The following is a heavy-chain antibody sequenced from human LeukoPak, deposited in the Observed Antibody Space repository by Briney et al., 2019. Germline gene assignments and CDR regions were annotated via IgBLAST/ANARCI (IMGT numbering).Heavy chain of an antibody. V-gene: IGHV3-53*01. J-gene: IGHJ4*02. Sequence: GGSLRLSCAASGFTFGSFVSTWIRQAPGKGLEWVSFIYSDNTHYSDSVKGRFTISRDNSKNTLYLQMNSLRAEDTAVYYCARRAGAYSHPYDYWGQGTLVTVSS. D-gene: IGHD4/OR15-4a*01. CDR2: IYSDNT. CDR3: ARRAGAYSHPYDY. CDR1: GFTFGSFV.